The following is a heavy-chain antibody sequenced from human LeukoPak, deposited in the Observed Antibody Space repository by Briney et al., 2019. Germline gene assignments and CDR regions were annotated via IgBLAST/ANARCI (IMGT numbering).Heavy chain of an antibody. Sequence: PGRSLRLSRAASGFTFSIYAMYWVRQAPGKGLEWVAAISYDGSNKYYADSVKGRFTISRDNSKNTLYLQMNSLRAEDTAVYYCARGLPYCGGDCYSYFDYWGQGTLVTVSS. CDR2: ISYDGSNK. CDR3: ARGLPYCGGDCYSYFDY. J-gene: IGHJ4*02. V-gene: IGHV3-30-3*01. CDR1: GFTFSIYA. D-gene: IGHD2-21*02.